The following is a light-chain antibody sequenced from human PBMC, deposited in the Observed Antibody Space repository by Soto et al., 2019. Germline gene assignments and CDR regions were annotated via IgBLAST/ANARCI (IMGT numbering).Light chain of an antibody. J-gene: IGLJ2*01. V-gene: IGLV3-1*01. CDR3: QAWDSSTGL. CDR1: KLGQKY. CDR2: EDT. Sequence: SYELTQPPSVSVSPGQTATIICSGDKLGQKYVSWYQQKPGQSPVLVIYEDTKRPSGIPERFSGSNFGNTATLSISGTQAMDEADYYCQAWDSSTGLFGGGTKVTVL.